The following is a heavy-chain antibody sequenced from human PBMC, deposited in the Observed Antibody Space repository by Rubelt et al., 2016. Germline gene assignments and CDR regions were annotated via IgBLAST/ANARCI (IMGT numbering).Heavy chain of an antibody. CDR2: INHSGST. Sequence: QVQLQQWGAGLLKPSETLSLTCAVYGGSFSGYYWSWIRQPPGKGLEWIGEINHSGSTNYNPSLKSRVTTSVDTSKNQFSLKLSSVTAADTAVYYCARGVWELLLVLDWFDPWGQGTLVTVSS. CDR3: ARGVWELLLVLDWFDP. CDR1: GGSFSGYY. J-gene: IGHJ5*02. V-gene: IGHV4-34*01. D-gene: IGHD1-26*01.